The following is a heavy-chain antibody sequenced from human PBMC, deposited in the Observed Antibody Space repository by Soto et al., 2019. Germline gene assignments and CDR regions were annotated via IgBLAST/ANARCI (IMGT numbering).Heavy chain of an antibody. CDR2: IVVGSGNT. J-gene: IGHJ4*02. D-gene: IGHD5-18*01. V-gene: IGHV1-58*02. CDR3: ARGTAPASPRTSRLDY. CDR1: GFTFTSSA. Sequence: SVKVSCKASGFTFTSSAMQWVRQARGQRLEWMGWIVVGSGNTNYAQKFQGRVTITADKSTSTAYMELSSLRSEDTAVYYCARGTAPASPRTSRLDYWGQGTLVTVSS.